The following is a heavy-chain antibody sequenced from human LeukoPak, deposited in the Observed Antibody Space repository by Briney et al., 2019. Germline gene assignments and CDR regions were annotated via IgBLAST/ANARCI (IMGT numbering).Heavy chain of an antibody. CDR3: ARGSYCSGGSCYETVNWFDP. CDR2: MNLNSGNT. D-gene: IGHD2-15*01. V-gene: IGHV1-8*01. Sequence: ASVKVSCKASGYTFTSYDINWVRQATGQGLEWMGWMNLNSGNTGYAQKFQGRVTMTRNTSISTAYMELSSLRSEDTAVYYCARGSYCSGGSCYETVNWFDPWGQGTLVTVSS. CDR1: GYTFTSYD. J-gene: IGHJ5*02.